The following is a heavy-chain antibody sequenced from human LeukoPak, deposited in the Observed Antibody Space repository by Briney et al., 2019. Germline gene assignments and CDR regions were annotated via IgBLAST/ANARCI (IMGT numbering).Heavy chain of an antibody. CDR3: ARERGSYLESTFDY. J-gene: IGHJ4*02. D-gene: IGHD1-26*01. Sequence: SVKVSCKASGGTFSSYAVSWVRQAPGQGLEWMGGIIPIFGTANYAQKFQGRVTITADESTSTAYMELSSLRSEDTAVYYCARERGSYLESTFDYWGQGTLVTVSS. CDR2: IIPIFGTA. CDR1: GGTFSSYA. V-gene: IGHV1-69*13.